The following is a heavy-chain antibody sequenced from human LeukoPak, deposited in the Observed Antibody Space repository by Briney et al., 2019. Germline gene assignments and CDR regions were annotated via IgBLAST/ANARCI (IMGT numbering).Heavy chain of an antibody. CDR1: GYTFTGYY. Sequence: ASVKVSCKASGYTFTGYYIHWVRQAPGQGLEWMGWINPNSGGTNYAQKFQGRVTMTRDTSISTAYMELSRLRSDDTAVYYCARVVAADGSWFDPWGQGTLVTVSS. D-gene: IGHD6-13*01. V-gene: IGHV1-2*02. CDR2: INPNSGGT. CDR3: ARVVAADGSWFDP. J-gene: IGHJ5*02.